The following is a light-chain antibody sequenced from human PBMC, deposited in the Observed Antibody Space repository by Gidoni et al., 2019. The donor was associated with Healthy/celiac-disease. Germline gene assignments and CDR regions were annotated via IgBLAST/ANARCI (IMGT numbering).Light chain of an antibody. CDR2: KAS. V-gene: IGKV1-5*03. CDR1: QSISSW. J-gene: IGKJ1*01. CDR3: QQYNSYSWT. Sequence: DIQMTQSPSTLSASVGDRVTITCRASQSISSWLAWYQQKPGKAPKLLIYKASSLESGVPSRFNGSGSGTEFTLTISCLQPDDFATYYCQQYNSYSWTFDQGTKVEIK.